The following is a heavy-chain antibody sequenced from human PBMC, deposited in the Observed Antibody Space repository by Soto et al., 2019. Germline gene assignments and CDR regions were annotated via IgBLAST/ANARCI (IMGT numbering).Heavy chain of an antibody. V-gene: IGHV4-59*01. CDR1: GGSISSYY. Sequence: PSETLSLTCTVSGGSISSYYWSWIRQPPGKGLEWIGYIYYSGGTNYNPSLKSGVTISVDTSKNQFSLKLSSVTAADTAVYYCARDTHSQQYCSSTSCYTTYYMDVWGKGTTVTVSS. D-gene: IGHD2-2*02. CDR3: ARDTHSQQYCSSTSCYTTYYMDV. J-gene: IGHJ6*03. CDR2: IYYSGGT.